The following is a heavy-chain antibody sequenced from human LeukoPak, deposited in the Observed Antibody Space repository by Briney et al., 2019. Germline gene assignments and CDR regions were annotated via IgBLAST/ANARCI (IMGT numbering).Heavy chain of an antibody. V-gene: IGHV3-7*01. D-gene: IGHD1-26*01. J-gene: IGHJ4*02. CDR3: ARVPKRGSFWDY. Sequence: AGGSLRLSCAASGFTLSSYWMSWVRQAPGKGLEWVANIRQDGSEKYYVDSVKGRFTISRDNAKNSLHLQMNSLRAEDTAVYYCARVPKRGSFWDYWGQGTLVTVSS. CDR2: IRQDGSEK. CDR1: GFTLSSYW.